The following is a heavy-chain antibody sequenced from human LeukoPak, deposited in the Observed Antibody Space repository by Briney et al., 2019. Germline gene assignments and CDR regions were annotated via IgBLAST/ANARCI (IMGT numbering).Heavy chain of an antibody. Sequence: ASVKVSCKASGYTFTGYYMHWVRQAPGQGLEWMGWINPNSGGTNYAQKFQDWVTMTRDTSISTAYMELSRLRSDDTAVYYCARDLGLLWFGEPPVGAFDIWGQGTMVTVSS. CDR2: INPNSGGT. CDR3: ARDLGLLWFGEPPVGAFDI. V-gene: IGHV1-2*04. CDR1: GYTFTGYY. J-gene: IGHJ3*02. D-gene: IGHD3-10*01.